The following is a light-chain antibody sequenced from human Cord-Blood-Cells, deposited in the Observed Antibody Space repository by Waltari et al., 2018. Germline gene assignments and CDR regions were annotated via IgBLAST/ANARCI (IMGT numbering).Light chain of an antibody. CDR2: SNT. CDR1: SSNTGSKT. Sequence: QSVLTQPPSASGTPGQRVTISSSVRSSNTGSKTVNWYQQLPGTAPKLLIYSNTQRPSGVPDRFSGSKSGTSASLAISGLQSEDEADYYCAAWDDSLNGRVFGGGTKLTVL. CDR3: AAWDDSLNGRV. J-gene: IGLJ3*02. V-gene: IGLV1-44*01.